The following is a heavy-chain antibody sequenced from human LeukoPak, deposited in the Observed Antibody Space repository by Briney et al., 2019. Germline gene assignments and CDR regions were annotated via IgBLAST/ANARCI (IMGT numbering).Heavy chain of an antibody. CDR1: GFTFSSYG. Sequence: GGSLRLSCAASGFTFSSYGMHWVRQAPGKGLEWVAFIRYDGSNKYYANSVKGRFTISRNNSKNTLYLQMNSLRAEDTAVYDCAKSWWASLWCGELYLDYWGQGTLVTVSS. D-gene: IGHD3-10*01. V-gene: IGHV3-30*02. CDR2: IRYDGSNK. J-gene: IGHJ4*02. CDR3: AKSWWASLWCGELYLDY.